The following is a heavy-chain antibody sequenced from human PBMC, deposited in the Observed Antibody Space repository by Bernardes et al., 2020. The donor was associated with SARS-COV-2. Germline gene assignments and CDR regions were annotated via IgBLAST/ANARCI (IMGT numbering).Heavy chain of an antibody. J-gene: IGHJ4*02. CDR1: GGSISTSY. Sequence: SETLSLTCTVSGGSISTSYWSWIRQPPGKTLEWIGYIYSGGRTPYNPSLKSRVAISSDTSKNQFSLEMSSATAADTAVYFCAIGLYYDTFDYWGQGTLVTVAP. V-gene: IGHV4-59*01. D-gene: IGHD3-22*01. CDR2: IYSGGRT. CDR3: AIGLYYDTFDY.